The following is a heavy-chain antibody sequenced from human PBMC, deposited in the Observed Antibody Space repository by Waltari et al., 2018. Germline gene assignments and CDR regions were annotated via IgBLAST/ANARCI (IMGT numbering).Heavy chain of an antibody. CDR1: GGSISSVDYY. V-gene: IGHV4-30-4*08. J-gene: IGHJ6*03. CDR3: ARVPHPLHGYMDV. CDR2: IYYSGST. Sequence: QVQLQESGPGLVKPSQTLSLTCTVSGGSISSVDYYWSWIRQPPGKGLEWTGYIYYSGSTYHNPSLKRRVTISVDTSKNQFSLKLSSVTAADTAVYYCARVPHPLHGYMDVWGKGTTVTVS. D-gene: IGHD2-2*01.